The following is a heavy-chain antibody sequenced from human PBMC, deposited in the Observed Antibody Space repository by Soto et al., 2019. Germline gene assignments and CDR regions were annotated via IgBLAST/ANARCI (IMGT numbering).Heavy chain of an antibody. Sequence: DVQLVESGGGLIQPGESLRLSCAAFGLTISGKKYVAWVRQAPGKVLEWVSGLYDVDGSFYADSVRGRFTTSGDSSKTTVYIQMNDLSPDDTAVYYCATWHEREHAYDVWGQGTTGTVSS. CDR2: LYDVDGS. CDR1: GLTISGKKY. D-gene: IGHD1-1*01. J-gene: IGHJ3*01. CDR3: ATWHEREHAYDV. V-gene: IGHV3-53*01.